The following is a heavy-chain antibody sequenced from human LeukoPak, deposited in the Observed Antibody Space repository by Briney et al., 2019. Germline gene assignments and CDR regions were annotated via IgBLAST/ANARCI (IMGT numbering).Heavy chain of an antibody. CDR1: GFTFTSSA. J-gene: IGHJ5*02. V-gene: IGHV1-58*02. Sequence: SVKVSCKASGFTFTSSAMQWVRQARGQRLEWIGWIVVGSGNTNYAQKFQERVTITRDMSTSTAYMELSSLRSEDTAVYYCARIIGVTGTDWFDPWGQGTLVTVSS. D-gene: IGHD6-13*01. CDR2: IVVGSGNT. CDR3: ARIIGVTGTDWFDP.